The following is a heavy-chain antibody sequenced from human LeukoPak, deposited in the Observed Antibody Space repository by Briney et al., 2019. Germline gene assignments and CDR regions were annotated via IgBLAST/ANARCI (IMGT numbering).Heavy chain of an antibody. CDR3: ARTRSSRRLWFGKPGLDAFDI. J-gene: IGHJ3*02. D-gene: IGHD3-10*01. CDR1: GGSISSYY. Sequence: SDTLSLTYSVSGGSISSYYWCWIRHPAGEGLEWIGRIYTSGSNIYNPALKSQVTMSVDTSKNQFSLKLSSVTAADTAVYYCARTRSSRRLWFGKPGLDAFDIWGQGTMVTVSS. V-gene: IGHV4-4*07. CDR2: IYTSGSN.